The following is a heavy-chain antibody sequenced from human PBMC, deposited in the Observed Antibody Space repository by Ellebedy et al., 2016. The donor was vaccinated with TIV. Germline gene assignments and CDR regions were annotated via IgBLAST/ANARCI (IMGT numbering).Heavy chain of an antibody. CDR2: ISYDGSNK. V-gene: IGHV3-30*18. D-gene: IGHD3-10*01. Sequence: GGSLRLXXAASGFTFSSYGMHWVRQAPGKGLEWVAVISYDGSNKYYADSVKGRFTISRDNSKNTLYLQMNSLRAEDTAVYYCAKTLPLWFGEYQGITLDYFDYWGQGTLVTVSS. J-gene: IGHJ4*02. CDR1: GFTFSSYG. CDR3: AKTLPLWFGEYQGITLDYFDY.